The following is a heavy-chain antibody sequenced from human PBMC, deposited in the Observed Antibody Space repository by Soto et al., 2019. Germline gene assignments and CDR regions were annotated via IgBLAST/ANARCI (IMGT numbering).Heavy chain of an antibody. CDR1: GGSISGENW. V-gene: IGHV4-4*02. CDR2: IAQSGST. Sequence: QVQLQESGPGLVKPSGTLSLTCAVSGGSISGENWGSWVRQSPGKGLEWIGDIAQSGSTNYNPSLKSRVTISVDKSKNQFSLNLNSVTAADTAVYYCARNDASGGSCCWFDLWGQGTLVTVSS. CDR3: ARNDASGGSCCWFDL. D-gene: IGHD2-15*01. J-gene: IGHJ5*02.